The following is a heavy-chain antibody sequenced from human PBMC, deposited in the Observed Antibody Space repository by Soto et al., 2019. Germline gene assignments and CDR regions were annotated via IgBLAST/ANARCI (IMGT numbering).Heavy chain of an antibody. D-gene: IGHD3-3*01. CDR2: INHSGST. CDR1: GGSISSSNW. J-gene: IGHJ5*02. CDR3: ARGSPYYDFWSGYHNWFDP. Sequence: SETLSLTCAVSGGSISSSNWWSWIRQPPGKGLEWIGEINHSGSTNYNPSLKSRVTISVDTSKNQFSLKLSSVTAADTAVYYCARGSPYYDFWSGYHNWFDPWGQGTLVTVSS. V-gene: IGHV4-4*02.